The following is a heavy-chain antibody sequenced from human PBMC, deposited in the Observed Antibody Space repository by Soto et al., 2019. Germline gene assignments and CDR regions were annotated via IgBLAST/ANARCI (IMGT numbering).Heavy chain of an antibody. V-gene: IGHV4-30-4*01. J-gene: IGHJ5*02. Sequence: PSETLSLTCSVSGGSISSGDYYWSWIRQPPGKGLEWIGYIYYSGSTYYNPSLKSRVTISVDTSKNQFSLKLSSVTAADTAVYYCARSNTRYQPLPRGNWFDPWGQGTLVTVSS. CDR2: IYYSGST. D-gene: IGHD2-2*01. CDR1: GGSISSGDYY. CDR3: ARSNTRYQPLPRGNWFDP.